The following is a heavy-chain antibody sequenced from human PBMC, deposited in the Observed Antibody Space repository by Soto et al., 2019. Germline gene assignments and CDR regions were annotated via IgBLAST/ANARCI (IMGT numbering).Heavy chain of an antibody. CDR1: GGTFNSHT. CDR3: AISTYENKFLYYGMDV. V-gene: IGHV1-69*02. Sequence: QVQLVQSGAEVKEPGSLLQVSCKASGGTFNSHTISWVRLAPGQGLEWMGRTIPILGITNYAQNFQGRLTLTADTSTRTASMELSSLRSEDTVVYYCAISTYENKFLYYGMDVWGQGTTVTVSS. CDR2: TIPILGIT. D-gene: IGHD2-2*01. J-gene: IGHJ6*02.